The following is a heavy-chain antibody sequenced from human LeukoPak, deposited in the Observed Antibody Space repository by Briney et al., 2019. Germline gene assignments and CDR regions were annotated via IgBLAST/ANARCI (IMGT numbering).Heavy chain of an antibody. CDR1: GFTFSSYS. D-gene: IGHD3-3*01. CDR3: ARENTIFGVYYGMDV. Sequence: GGSLRLSCAASGFTFSSYSMNWVRQAPGKGLEWVSSISCSSSYIYYADSVKGRFTISRDNAKNSLYLQMNSLRAEDTAVYYCARENTIFGVYYGMDVWGQGTTVTVSS. V-gene: IGHV3-21*01. CDR2: ISCSSSYI. J-gene: IGHJ6*02.